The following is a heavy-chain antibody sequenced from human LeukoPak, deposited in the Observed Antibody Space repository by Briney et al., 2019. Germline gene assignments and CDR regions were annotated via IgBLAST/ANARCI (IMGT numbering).Heavy chain of an antibody. CDR1: GGSFSGYY. CDR2: INHSGST. D-gene: IGHD6-13*01. V-gene: IGHV4-34*01. CDR3: ARSPGIAAAGPYDY. Sequence: SETLSLTCAVYGGSFSGYYRSWIRQPPGKGLEWIGEINHSGSTNYNPSLKSRVTISVDTSKNQFSLKLSSVTAADTAVYYCARSPGIAAAGPYDYWGQGTLVTVSS. J-gene: IGHJ4*02.